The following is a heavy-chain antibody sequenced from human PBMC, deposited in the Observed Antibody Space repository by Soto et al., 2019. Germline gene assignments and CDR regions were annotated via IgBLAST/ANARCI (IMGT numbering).Heavy chain of an antibody. CDR2: INHSGST. V-gene: IGHV4-34*08. J-gene: IGHJ3*02. CDR1: GGTFSGYY. CDR3: AGRQLLYSSSTSCSRLGAFDI. D-gene: IGHD2-2*01. Sequence: PSETLSLTCAVYGGTFSGYYWSWIRQPPGRGLEWIGEINHSGSTNYNPSLKSRVTISVDTSKNQFSLKLSSVTAADTAVYYCAGRQLLYSSSTSCSRLGAFDIWGQGTMVTVSS.